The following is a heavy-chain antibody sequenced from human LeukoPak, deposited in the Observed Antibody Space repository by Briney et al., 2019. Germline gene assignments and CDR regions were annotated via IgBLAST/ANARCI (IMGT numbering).Heavy chain of an antibody. J-gene: IGHJ6*02. V-gene: IGHV3-33*01. D-gene: IGHD6-6*01. CDR2: IWYDGSNK. Sequence: GRSLRLSCAASRFTFSSYGMHWVRQAPGKGLEWVAVIWYDGSNKYYADSVKGRFTISRDNSKNTLYLQMNSLRAEDTAVYYCARAEYSRYYYYYGMDVWGQGTTVTVSS. CDR3: ARAEYSRYYYYYGMDV. CDR1: RFTFSSYG.